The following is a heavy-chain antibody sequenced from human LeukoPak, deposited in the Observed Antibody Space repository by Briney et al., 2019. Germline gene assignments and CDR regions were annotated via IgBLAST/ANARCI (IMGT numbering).Heavy chain of an antibody. V-gene: IGHV4-59*01. CDR2: IYHSGST. Sequence: SETLSLTCTVSGGSISTYYWNWIRQPPGKGLEWIGYIYHSGSTNYNPSHKSRVSISVDTSKNQFSLKLNSVTAADTAVYYCASSNSGSYNDAFDIWGQGTMVTVSS. CDR1: GGSISTYY. J-gene: IGHJ3*02. D-gene: IGHD1-26*01. CDR3: ASSNSGSYNDAFDI.